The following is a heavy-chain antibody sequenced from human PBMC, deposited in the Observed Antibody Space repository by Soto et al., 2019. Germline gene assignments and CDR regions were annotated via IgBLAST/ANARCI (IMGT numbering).Heavy chain of an antibody. CDR1: GFTFSSYA. J-gene: IGHJ6*03. CDR2: ISGSGGST. D-gene: IGHD3-10*01. CDR3: AKHGSDMVRGVMGVVRYYYYMDV. Sequence: GGSLRLSCAASGFTFSSYAMSWVRQAPGKGLEWVSVISGSGGSTYYADSVKGRFTISRDNSKNTLYLQMNSLRAEDTAVYYCAKHGSDMVRGVMGVVRYYYYMDVWGKGTTVTVSS. V-gene: IGHV3-23*01.